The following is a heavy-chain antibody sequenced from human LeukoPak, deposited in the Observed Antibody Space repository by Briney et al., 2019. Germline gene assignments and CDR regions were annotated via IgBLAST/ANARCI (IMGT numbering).Heavy chain of an antibody. CDR3: ARLASVPG. V-gene: IGHV1-2*02. Sequence: ASVKVSCKASGYTFTGYYLHWARQAPGQGLEWMGWIRPNSGDTNYAQKFRGRVTMTRDTSISTAYMELSSLRSDDTAVYYCARLASVPGWGQGTLVTVSS. J-gene: IGHJ1*01. D-gene: IGHD6-19*01. CDR1: GYTFTGYY. CDR2: IRPNSGDT.